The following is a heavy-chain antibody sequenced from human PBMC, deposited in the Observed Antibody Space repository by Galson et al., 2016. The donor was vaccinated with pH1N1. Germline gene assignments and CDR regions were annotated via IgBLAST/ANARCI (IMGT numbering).Heavy chain of an antibody. CDR2: ISYNGHDQ. J-gene: IGHJ6*02. V-gene: IGHV3-30-3*01. Sequence: SLRLSCAASGFTFDTFAMHWVRQNPGKGLEWVAFISYNGHDQSYAHSVKGRFTVSRDNSKNTLYLQMNSLRPEDTALYYCAREDWSYADTYYYGMDVRGQGTTVTVSS. CDR1: GFTFDTFA. CDR3: AREDWSYADTYYYGMDV. D-gene: IGHD3-16*01.